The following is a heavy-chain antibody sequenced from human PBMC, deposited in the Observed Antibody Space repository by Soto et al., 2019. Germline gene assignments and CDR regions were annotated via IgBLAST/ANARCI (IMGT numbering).Heavy chain of an antibody. V-gene: IGHV4-30-2*01. Sequence: SETLSLTCAVSGGSISSGGYSWSWIRQPPGKGLEWIGYIYHSGSTYYNPSLKSRVTISVDRSKNQFSLKLSSVTAADTAVYYCARVNYGDYAAGSLDPWGQGTLVSVSS. J-gene: IGHJ5*02. CDR3: ARVNYGDYAAGSLDP. CDR2: IYHSGST. D-gene: IGHD4-17*01. CDR1: GGSISSGGYS.